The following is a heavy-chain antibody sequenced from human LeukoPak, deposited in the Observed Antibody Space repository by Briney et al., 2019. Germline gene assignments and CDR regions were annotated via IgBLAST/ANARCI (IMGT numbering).Heavy chain of an antibody. V-gene: IGHV4-59*01. CDR3: ARDRSPYYFDY. J-gene: IGHJ4*02. D-gene: IGHD1-26*01. CDR2: IYYSGST. CDR1: GGSISSYY. Sequence: PSETLSLTCTVSGGSISSYYWSWIRQPPGKGLEWIGYIYYSGSTNYNPSLKSRVTILVDTSKNQFSLKLSSVTAADTAVYYCARDRSPYYFDYWGQGTLVTVSS.